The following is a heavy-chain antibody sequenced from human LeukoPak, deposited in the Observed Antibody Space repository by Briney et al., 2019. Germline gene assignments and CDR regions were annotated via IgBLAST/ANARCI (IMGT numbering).Heavy chain of an antibody. D-gene: IGHD6-13*01. CDR3: ARYSSSWYGYYYNYMDV. V-gene: IGHV4-59*01. CDR2: IYYSGST. J-gene: IGHJ6*03. Sequence: SETLSLTCTVSGGSISSYYWSWIRQPPGKGLEWIGYIYYSGSTNYNPSLKSRVTISVDTSKNQFSLKLSSVTAADTAVYYCARYSSSWYGYYYNYMDVWGKGTTVTVSS. CDR1: GGSISSYY.